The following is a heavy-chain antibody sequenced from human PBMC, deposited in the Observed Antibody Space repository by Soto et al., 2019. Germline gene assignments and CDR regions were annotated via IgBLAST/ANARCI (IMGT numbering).Heavy chain of an antibody. CDR3: ARARELYYFDS. D-gene: IGHD1-26*01. CDR2: TYYTERT. V-gene: IGHV4-59*11. Sequence: SETLSPTCTVSDYSIRYHYWSWVRQPPGKGLEWIAYTYYTERTDYNPSLKSRATISVDTTKNQFSLKLSSVTAADTAVYYCARARELYYFDSWGQGTLVTVSS. CDR1: DYSIRYHY. J-gene: IGHJ4*02.